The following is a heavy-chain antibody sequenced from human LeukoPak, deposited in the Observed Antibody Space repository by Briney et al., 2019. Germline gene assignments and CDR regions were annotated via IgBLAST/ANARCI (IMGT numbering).Heavy chain of an antibody. V-gene: IGHV4-59*01. CDR2: IYSSGST. J-gene: IGHJ4*02. CDR3: ARAYYYGSGSYGLDY. CDR1: GGSISSYY. D-gene: IGHD3-10*01. Sequence: PSETLSLTCTVSGGSISSYYWSWIRQPPGKGLEWIGYIYSSGSTNYNPSLKSRVTISVDTSKNQFSLKLTSVTAADTAVYYSARAYYYGSGSYGLDYWGQGTLVTVSS.